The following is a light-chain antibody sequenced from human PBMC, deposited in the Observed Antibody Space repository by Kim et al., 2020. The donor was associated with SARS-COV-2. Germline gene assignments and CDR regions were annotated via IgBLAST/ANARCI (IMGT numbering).Light chain of an antibody. CDR1: QNSSIW. J-gene: IGKJ1*01. V-gene: IGKV1-5*03. CDR2: KAS. Sequence: SSVGDSVTITCHDSQNSSIWLAWYQQIAGKAPKLLIYKASSLESEVPLRFSGSASGTEFTLTISSLQPDDFATYYFQQYSSHWTFGQETKVDIK. CDR3: QQYSSHWT.